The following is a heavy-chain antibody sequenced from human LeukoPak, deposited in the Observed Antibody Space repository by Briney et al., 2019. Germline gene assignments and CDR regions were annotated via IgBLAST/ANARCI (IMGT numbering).Heavy chain of an antibody. CDR3: AKFDTPYYDFWSGYLVDYYYYYMDV. J-gene: IGHJ6*03. CDR2: ISGSGGST. Sequence: GGSLRLSCAASGFTFSSYAMSWVRQAPGKGLEWVSAISGSGGSTYYADSVKGRFTISRDNSKNTLYLQMNSLRAEDTAVYYCAKFDTPYYDFWSGYLVDYYYYYMDVWGKGTTVTVSS. CDR1: GFTFSSYA. V-gene: IGHV3-23*01. D-gene: IGHD3-3*01.